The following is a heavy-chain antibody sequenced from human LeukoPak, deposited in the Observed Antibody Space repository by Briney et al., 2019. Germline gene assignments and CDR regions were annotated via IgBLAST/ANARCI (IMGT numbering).Heavy chain of an antibody. D-gene: IGHD4-23*01. V-gene: IGHV1-2*02. Sequence: ASVKVSCKASGYTFTGYYMHWVRQDPGQGLEWMGWINPNSGGTNYAQKFQGRVTMTRDTSISTAYMELSRLRSDDTAVYYCASLLDGDYGGVGYFDLWGRGTLVTVSS. CDR1: GYTFTGYY. CDR2: INPNSGGT. J-gene: IGHJ2*01. CDR3: ASLLDGDYGGVGYFDL.